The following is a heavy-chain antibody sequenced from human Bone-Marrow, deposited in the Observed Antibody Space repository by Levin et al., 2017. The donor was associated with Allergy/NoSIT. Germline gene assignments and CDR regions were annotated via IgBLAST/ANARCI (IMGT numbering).Heavy chain of an antibody. CDR2: IYYSGST. D-gene: IGHD6-19*01. J-gene: IGHJ4*02. Sequence: SCTVSGGSISSYYWSWIRQPPGKGLEWIGYIYYSGSTNYNPSLKSRVTISVDTSKNQFSLKLSSVTAADTAVYYCARLGSGWGYFDYWGQGTLVTVSS. CDR3: ARLGSGWGYFDY. V-gene: IGHV4-59*08. CDR1: GGSISSYY.